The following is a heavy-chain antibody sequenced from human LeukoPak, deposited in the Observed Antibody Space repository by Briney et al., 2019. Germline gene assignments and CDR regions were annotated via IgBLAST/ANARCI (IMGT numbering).Heavy chain of an antibody. CDR1: GGSFSGYY. CDR3: ARTYRSSASFDY. J-gene: IGHJ4*02. V-gene: IGHV4-34*01. CDR2: INHSGST. D-gene: IGHD6-6*01. Sequence: SETLSLTCAVYGGSFSGYYWSWIRQPPGKGLEWIGEINHSGSTNYNPSLKSRVTISVDTSKNQFFLKVTSVTATDSAVYYCARTYRSSASFDYWGQGTRVTVSS.